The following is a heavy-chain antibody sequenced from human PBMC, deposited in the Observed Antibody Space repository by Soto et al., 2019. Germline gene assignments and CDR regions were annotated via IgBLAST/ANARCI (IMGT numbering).Heavy chain of an antibody. V-gene: IGHV3-30*18. CDR2: ISYDGRNK. CDR3: AKFYRAPDYYDSSGSLQPPYFDY. J-gene: IGHJ4*02. CDR1: GFTFSSYG. Sequence: QVQLVESGGGVVQPGRSLRLSCAASGFTFSSYGMHWVRQAPGKGLEWVAVISYDGRNKYYADSVKGRFTISRDNSKNTLYLQMNSLRAEDTAVYYCAKFYRAPDYYDSSGSLQPPYFDYWGQGTLVTVSS. D-gene: IGHD3-22*01.